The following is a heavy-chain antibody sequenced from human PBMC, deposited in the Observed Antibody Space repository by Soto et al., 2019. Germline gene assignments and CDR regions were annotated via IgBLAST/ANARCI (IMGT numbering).Heavy chain of an antibody. J-gene: IGHJ4*02. V-gene: IGHV3-30*18. Sequence: QVQLVESGGGVVQPGRSLRLACAASGFTFSDYGMHWVRQAPGKGLEWVAVISYDGSKVYYADSVKGRFTISRESSENTLYLQMNSLRAEDTAVYYGAKALSVLATFQYFDTWGKGTLVTVSP. D-gene: IGHD5-12*01. CDR2: ISYDGSKV. CDR3: AKALSVLATFQYFDT. CDR1: GFTFSDYG.